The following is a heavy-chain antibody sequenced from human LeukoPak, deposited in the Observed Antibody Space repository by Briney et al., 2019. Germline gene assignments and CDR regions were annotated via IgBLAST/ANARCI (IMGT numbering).Heavy chain of an antibody. J-gene: IGHJ4*01. CDR1: GLTFSNHA. Sequence: GGSLRLSCAASGLTFSNHAMTWVRQAPGKGLEWVSTISGLGDEVYYVDSVKGRFTIFRDSSENTLYLQMNGLRAEDTAVYYCVRRSRDGYNSPLDIWGQGTLVTVSS. CDR3: VRRSRDGYNSPLDI. CDR2: ISGLGDEV. V-gene: IGHV3-23*01. D-gene: IGHD5-24*01.